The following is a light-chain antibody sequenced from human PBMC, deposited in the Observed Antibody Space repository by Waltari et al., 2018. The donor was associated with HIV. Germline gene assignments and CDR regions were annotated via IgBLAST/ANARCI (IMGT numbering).Light chain of an antibody. V-gene: IGLV6-57*03. CDR2: EDQ. CDR3: QSYDADNHWV. Sequence: FMLTQPHSVSESPGKTVTISCGRSSGGIDSNYVQWSQHRPGRAPTTVIFEDQQRPAGVPVRFSGSIDISSNPAFLTISGLETEDEADYYCQSYDADNHWVFGGGTKLTVL. CDR1: SGGIDSNY. J-gene: IGLJ3*02.